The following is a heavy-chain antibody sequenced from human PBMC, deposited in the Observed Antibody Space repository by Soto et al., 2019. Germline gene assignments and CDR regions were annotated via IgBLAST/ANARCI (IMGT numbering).Heavy chain of an antibody. CDR2: IYYSGST. Sequence: SETLSLTCTVSGGSISSGGYYWSWIRQHPGRGLEWIGYIYYSGSTYYNPSLKSRVTISVDTSKNQFSLKLSSVTAADTAVYYCARTYYYDSSGYWRPSRGFRGGCNFDYWGQGT. J-gene: IGHJ4*02. V-gene: IGHV4-31*03. CDR3: ARTYYYDSSGYWRPSRGFRGGCNFDY. CDR1: GGSISSGGYY. D-gene: IGHD3-22*01.